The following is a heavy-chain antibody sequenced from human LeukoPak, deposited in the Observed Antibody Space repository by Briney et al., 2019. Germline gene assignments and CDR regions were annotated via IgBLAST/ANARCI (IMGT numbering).Heavy chain of an antibody. D-gene: IGHD4-23*01. CDR2: LDSSGST. CDR3: SRSHDYGGLYFYYYMDV. Sequence: SETLSLTCTVSGGSISSRSDYWGWIRQTPGKGLEWIGNLDSSGSTYYNPSLKSRVTISVGTSKNQFSLNLWSVTAADTAIYFCSRSHDYGGLYFYYYMDVWGKGTTVTVSS. CDR1: GGSISSRSDY. J-gene: IGHJ6*03. V-gene: IGHV4-39*01.